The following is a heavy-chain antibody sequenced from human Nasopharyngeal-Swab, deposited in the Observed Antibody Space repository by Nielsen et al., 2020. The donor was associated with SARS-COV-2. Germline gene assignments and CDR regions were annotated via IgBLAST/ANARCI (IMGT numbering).Heavy chain of an antibody. CDR1: GGSISSGGYY. Sequence: SETLSLTCTVSGGSISSGGYYWSWIRQHPGKGLEWIGYIYYSGSTYYNPSLKSRVTISVDTSKNQFSLKLSSVTAADTAVYYCARTYSSSLTDNWFDPWGQGTLVTVSS. CDR3: ARTYSSSLTDNWFDP. CDR2: IYYSGST. D-gene: IGHD6-13*01. J-gene: IGHJ5*02. V-gene: IGHV4-31*03.